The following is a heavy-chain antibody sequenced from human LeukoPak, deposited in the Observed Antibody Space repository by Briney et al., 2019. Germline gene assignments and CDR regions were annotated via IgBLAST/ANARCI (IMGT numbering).Heavy chain of an antibody. CDR1: GYTFTSYA. Sequence: ASVKVSCKASGYTFTSYAMHWVRQAPGQRLEWTGWINAGNGNTKYSQKFQGRVTITRDTSASTVYMELSSLRSEDTTVYYCARDDNGDSTTWFDYWGQGTLVTVSS. V-gene: IGHV1-3*01. CDR3: ARDDNGDSTTWFDY. J-gene: IGHJ4*02. D-gene: IGHD4-17*01. CDR2: INAGNGNT.